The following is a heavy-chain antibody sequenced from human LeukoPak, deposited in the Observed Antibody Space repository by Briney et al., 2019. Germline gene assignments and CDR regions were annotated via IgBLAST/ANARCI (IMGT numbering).Heavy chain of an antibody. Sequence: SGPTLVKPTETLTLTCTFSGFSLSTSGMAVGWIRQPPGKALEWITVIKWNDDNHYSPSLGSRLTVTKDTSTNQVVLTLTNMGPADAGTYYCVHKALVAAIFDSWGQGTPVIVSS. D-gene: IGHD1-26*01. CDR3: VHKALVAAIFDS. CDR2: IKWNDDN. CDR1: GFSLSTSGMA. V-gene: IGHV2-5*04. J-gene: IGHJ4*02.